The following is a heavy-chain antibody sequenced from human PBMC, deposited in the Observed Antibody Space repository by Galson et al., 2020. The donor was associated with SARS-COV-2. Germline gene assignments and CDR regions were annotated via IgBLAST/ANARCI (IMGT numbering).Heavy chain of an antibody. Sequence: SETLSLTCAVYGGYFSSYYLSWIRQPPGQGLEWIGAIIHSGTTNYNPSLKSRVTISVDTSKNQFSLKLTAVTAADTAVYYCASAGYYYGSGSYSYYFYGMDVWGQGTTVTVSS. V-gene: IGHV4-34*12. CDR2: IIHSGTT. J-gene: IGHJ6*02. D-gene: IGHD3-10*01. CDR3: ASAGYYYGSGSYSYYFYGMDV. CDR1: GGYFSSYY.